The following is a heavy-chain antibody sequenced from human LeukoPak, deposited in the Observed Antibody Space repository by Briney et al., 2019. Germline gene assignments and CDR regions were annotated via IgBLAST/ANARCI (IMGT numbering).Heavy chain of an antibody. Sequence: GGSLRLSCAASGFTFSSYEMNWVRQAPGKGLEWVAFIRYDGSNKYYADSVKGRFTISRDNSKNTLYLQMNSLRAEDTAVYYCAKLRYPHYYYYMDVWGKGTTVTVSS. CDR1: GFTFSSYE. CDR2: IRYDGSNK. V-gene: IGHV3-30*02. D-gene: IGHD1-1*01. CDR3: AKLRYPHYYYYMDV. J-gene: IGHJ6*03.